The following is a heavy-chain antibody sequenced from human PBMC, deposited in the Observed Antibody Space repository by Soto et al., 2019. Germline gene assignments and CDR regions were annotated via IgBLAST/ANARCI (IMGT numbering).Heavy chain of an antibody. V-gene: IGHV3-23*01. Sequence: PGGSLRLSCAASGFTFSSYAMSWVRQAPGKGLEWVSAISGSGGSTYYADSVKGRFTISRDNSKNTLYLQMNSLRAEDTAVYYCAKDVLSRIAVAGVHDAFDIWGQGTMVTVSS. D-gene: IGHD6-19*01. CDR1: GFTFSSYA. CDR2: ISGSGGST. J-gene: IGHJ3*02. CDR3: AKDVLSRIAVAGVHDAFDI.